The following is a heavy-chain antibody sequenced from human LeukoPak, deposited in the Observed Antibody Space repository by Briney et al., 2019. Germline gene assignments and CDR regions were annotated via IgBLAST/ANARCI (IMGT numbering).Heavy chain of an antibody. CDR3: ASDSYSPEYFQH. J-gene: IGHJ1*01. CDR2: IQRDGSSP. D-gene: IGHD2-15*01. CDR1: GFAYSGSS. Sequence: GGSLRLSCTASGFAYSGSSMHWVRQAPGKGLEWVSGIQRDGSSPTYADSVKGRFTISRDNSKNTLYLQMNSLRAEDTAVYYCASDSYSPEYFQHWGQGTLVTVSS. V-gene: IGHV3-74*01.